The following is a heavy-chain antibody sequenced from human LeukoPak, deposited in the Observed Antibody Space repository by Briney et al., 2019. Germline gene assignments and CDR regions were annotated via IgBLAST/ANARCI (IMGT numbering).Heavy chain of an antibody. CDR1: GYTFTSYG. D-gene: IGHD6-13*01. CDR3: ATDSSSWYYFDY. J-gene: IGHJ4*02. CDR2: ISAYNGNT. Sequence: ASVKVSCKASGYTFTSYGISWVRQAPGQGLEWMGWISAYNGNTNYAQKLQGRVTMTTDTSTSTAYMELSSLRSEDTAVYYCATDSSSWYYFDYWGQGTLVTVSS. V-gene: IGHV1-18*01.